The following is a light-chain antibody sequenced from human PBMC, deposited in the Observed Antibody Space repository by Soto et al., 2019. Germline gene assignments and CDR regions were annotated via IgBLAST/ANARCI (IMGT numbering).Light chain of an antibody. Sequence: QSALTQPASVSGSPGQSITISCTGTSSDVGFYNYVSWYQQHPGKAPKLVISEVNNRPSGVSSRFSGSKSGNTASLTISGLQADDEADYYCAAWDDNLVVFGGGTKLTVL. CDR2: EVN. J-gene: IGLJ2*01. CDR1: SSDVGFYNY. CDR3: AAWDDNLVV. V-gene: IGLV2-14*01.